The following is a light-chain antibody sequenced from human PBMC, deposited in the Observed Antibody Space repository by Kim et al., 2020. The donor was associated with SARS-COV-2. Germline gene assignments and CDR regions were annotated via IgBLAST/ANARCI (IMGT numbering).Light chain of an antibody. CDR3: LQLSTYPIT. Sequence: ASLGDRVTITCRARQDIRNDLGWYQQNPGRAPKRLIYGASSLQSGVPSRCSGSGSGTEFTLTISSVQPEDFATYFCLQLSTYPITFGQGTRLEIK. V-gene: IGKV1-17*01. CDR1: QDIRND. CDR2: GAS. J-gene: IGKJ5*01.